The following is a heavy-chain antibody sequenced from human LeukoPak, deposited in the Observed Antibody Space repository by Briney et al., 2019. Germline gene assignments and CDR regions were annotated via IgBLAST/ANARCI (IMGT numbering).Heavy chain of an antibody. Sequence: PGGSLRLSCAASGFTFSSYGMLWVRGAPGKGGEGVGDIRYDGSKKHYAEAVKGRFTISRDNSKDNLYLQMNSLRVEDTAVYYCAKGDFWTGVGEFFHPWGQGTLVTVSS. V-gene: IGHV3-33*07. J-gene: IGHJ1*01. CDR2: IRYDGSKK. D-gene: IGHD3/OR15-3a*01. CDR3: AKGDFWTGVGEFFHP. CDR1: GFTFSSYG.